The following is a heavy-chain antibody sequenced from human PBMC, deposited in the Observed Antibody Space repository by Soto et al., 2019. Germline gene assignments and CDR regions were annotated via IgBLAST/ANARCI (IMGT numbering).Heavy chain of an antibody. D-gene: IGHD1-26*01. Sequence: PVVSLRLSCAASGFRDGFPFSDYDMHCVRQAPGKGLEWVALISFDGSTKNYVDSVEGRFTISRDNSRDTLFLQMDSLRPEDTAVYYCAKNSFSGSKRILDSWGQGTLVTVSS. CDR3: AKNSFSGSKRILDS. CDR1: GFRDGFPFSDYD. CDR2: ISFDGSTK. V-gene: IGHV3-30*18. J-gene: IGHJ4*02.